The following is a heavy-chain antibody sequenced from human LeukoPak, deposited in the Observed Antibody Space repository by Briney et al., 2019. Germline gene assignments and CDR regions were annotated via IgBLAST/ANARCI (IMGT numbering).Heavy chain of an antibody. CDR1: GGSIHGFY. CDR3: ARDESITWDPPFDH. J-gene: IGHJ4*02. Sequence: NPSETLSLTCTVSGGSIHGFYWSWTRQPAGKGLEWIGRMTTTGSVNDNPSLRSRITMSLDTSTNEFSLTLSSVTAADTAIYYCARDESITWDPPFDHWGQGILVTVSS. D-gene: IGHD6-6*01. V-gene: IGHV4-4*07. CDR2: MTTTGSV.